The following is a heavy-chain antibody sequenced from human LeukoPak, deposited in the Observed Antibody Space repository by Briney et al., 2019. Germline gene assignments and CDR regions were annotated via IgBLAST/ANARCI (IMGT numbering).Heavy chain of an antibody. CDR1: GGSFSGYY. Sequence: PSETLSLTCAVYGGSFSGYYWSWIRQPPGKGLEWIGEINHSGSTNYNPSLKSRVTISVDTSKNQFSLKLSSVTAADTAVYYCARVLYDTVTTSYYYYYMDVWGKGTTVTISS. D-gene: IGHD4-17*01. CDR3: ARVLYDTVTTSYYYYYMDV. J-gene: IGHJ6*03. CDR2: INHSGST. V-gene: IGHV4-34*01.